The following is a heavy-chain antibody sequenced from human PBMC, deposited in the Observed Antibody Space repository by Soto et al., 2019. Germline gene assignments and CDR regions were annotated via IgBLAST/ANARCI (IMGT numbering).Heavy chain of an antibody. J-gene: IGHJ5*02. Sequence: AGGSLRLSCAASGFTFDDYGMNWVRQSPGKGLEWISFINWSADSTRYGDSVKGRFTISRDNAKNSLKLSSVTAADTAVYYCARSPRFLEPNWFDPWGQGTLVTVSS. CDR1: GFTFDDYG. V-gene: IGHV3-20*04. D-gene: IGHD3-3*01. CDR3: ARSPRFLEPNWFDP. CDR2: INWSADST.